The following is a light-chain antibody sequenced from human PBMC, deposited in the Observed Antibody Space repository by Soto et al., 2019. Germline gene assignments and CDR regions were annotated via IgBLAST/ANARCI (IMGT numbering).Light chain of an antibody. CDR3: QQHYSTPT. CDR2: WAS. Sequence: DIVMTQSPDSLAMSLGGRAAINCKSNQSVLSSSNNKNYLAWYQQKPGQPPKLLIYWASTRESGVPDRFSGSGSGTDFTLTITGLQAEDVAVCYCQQHYSTPTFGQGTKVEIK. V-gene: IGKV4-1*01. J-gene: IGKJ1*01. CDR1: QSVLSSSNNKNY.